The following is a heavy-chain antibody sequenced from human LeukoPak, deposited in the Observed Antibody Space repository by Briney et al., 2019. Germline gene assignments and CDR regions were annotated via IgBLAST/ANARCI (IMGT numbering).Heavy chain of an antibody. V-gene: IGHV3-21*01. Sequence: GGSLRLSWAASGFTFSTYSMNWVREAPGKGLEWVSSISSSSSFIYYADSVKGRFTISRDNDKNSVYLQMNSLRAEDTAVYYCARDSPLSFDIWGQGTMVTVSS. J-gene: IGHJ3*02. CDR2: ISSSSSFI. CDR3: ARDSPLSFDI. CDR1: GFTFSTYS.